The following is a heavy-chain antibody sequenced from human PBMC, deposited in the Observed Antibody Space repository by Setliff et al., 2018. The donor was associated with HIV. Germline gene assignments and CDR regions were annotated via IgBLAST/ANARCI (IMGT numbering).Heavy chain of an antibody. CDR1: GGTFSNYG. D-gene: IGHD1-26*01. CDR2: IIPISGTA. CDR3: ARARWSERDDDAFDI. V-gene: IGHV1-69*05. J-gene: IGHJ3*02. Sequence: SVKVSCKASGGTFSNYGMSWVRQAPGQGLEWMGGIIPISGTANYAQKFQGRVTITTDESTSTAYMELGGLRSEDTAVYYCARARWSERDDDAFDIWGQGTMVTVSS.